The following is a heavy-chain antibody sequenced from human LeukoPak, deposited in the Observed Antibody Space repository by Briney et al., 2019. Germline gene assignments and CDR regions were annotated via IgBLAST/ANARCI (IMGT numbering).Heavy chain of an antibody. Sequence: GGSLRLSCAASGFPFSTYWMSWVRQAPGKGLEWVANINQDGTEKYYVDSVKGRFTISRDNAKNSLYLQMNSLRAEDTAVYYCAREVRGYYDSSGYYYYYYYYMDVWGKGTTVTVSS. D-gene: IGHD3-22*01. V-gene: IGHV3-7*01. CDR3: AREVRGYYDSSGYYYYYYYYMDV. CDR2: INQDGTEK. CDR1: GFPFSTYW. J-gene: IGHJ6*03.